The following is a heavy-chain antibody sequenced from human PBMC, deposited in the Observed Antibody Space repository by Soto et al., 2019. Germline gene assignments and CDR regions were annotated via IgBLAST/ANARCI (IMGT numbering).Heavy chain of an antibody. CDR1: GFTFSSYS. CDR2: ISSSSSTI. J-gene: IGHJ5*02. V-gene: IGHV3-48*01. D-gene: IGHD2-2*01. CDR3: ARSPPQGIVLVPAAMLHWFDP. Sequence: PGGSLRLSCAASGFTFSSYSMNWVRQAPGKGLEWVSYISSSSSTIYYADSVKGRFTISRDNAKNSLYLQMNSLRAEDTAVYYCARSPPQGIVLVPAAMLHWFDPWGQGTLVTVSS.